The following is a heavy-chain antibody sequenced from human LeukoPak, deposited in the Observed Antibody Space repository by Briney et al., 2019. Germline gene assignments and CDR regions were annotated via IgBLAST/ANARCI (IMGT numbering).Heavy chain of an antibody. Sequence: PGGSLRLSCAASGFGFSSYEMNWVRQAPGKGLEWVSYISGSDSTIYHADSVKGRFTISRDNAKNSLYLQMNSLRAEDTAVYYCARGYGDFDFWGQGTLVTVSS. D-gene: IGHD4-17*01. CDR1: GFGFSSYE. CDR2: ISGSDSTI. J-gene: IGHJ5*01. V-gene: IGHV3-48*03. CDR3: ARGYGDFDF.